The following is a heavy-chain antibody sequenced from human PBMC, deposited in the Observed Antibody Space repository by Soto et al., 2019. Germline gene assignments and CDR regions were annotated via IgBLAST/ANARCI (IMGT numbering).Heavy chain of an antibody. V-gene: IGHV1-8*01. CDR1: GYTFTSFD. J-gene: IGHJ4*02. Sequence: QVQLVQSGPEVKKPGASVKVSCKVSGYTFTSFDINWVRQATGQGPEWEGWMSPTRGNTGYAQKFQGRVTMTRDTSTSTAYMELSSLTLEDSAVYYCARGEWELSYWGQGTPVTVSS. D-gene: IGHD1-26*01. CDR3: ARGEWELSY. CDR2: MSPTRGNT.